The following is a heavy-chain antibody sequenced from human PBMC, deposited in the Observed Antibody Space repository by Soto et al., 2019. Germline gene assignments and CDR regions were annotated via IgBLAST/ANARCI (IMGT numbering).Heavy chain of an antibody. V-gene: IGHV1-18*01. CDR3: ARDIVVVPAAMPRHFDY. Sequence: ASVKVSCKASGYTFTSYGISWVRQAPGQGLEWMGWISAYNGNTNYAQKLQGRVTMTTDTSTSTAYMELRSLRSDDTAVYYCARDIVVVPAAMPRHFDYWGQGTLVTVS. J-gene: IGHJ4*02. CDR2: ISAYNGNT. CDR1: GYTFTSYG. D-gene: IGHD2-2*01.